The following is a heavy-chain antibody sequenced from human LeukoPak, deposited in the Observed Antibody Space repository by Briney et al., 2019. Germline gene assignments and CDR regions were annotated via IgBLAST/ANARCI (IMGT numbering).Heavy chain of an antibody. D-gene: IGHD3-3*01. CDR1: GYTFTSYY. J-gene: IGHJ4*02. CDR2: INPSGGSR. Sequence: APVKPSCTASGYTFTSYYMHWVRQAPGQGLEWMGIINPSGGSRSYAQKFQGRVTMTRDTSTSTVYMELSSLRSDDTAVYYCTRAKRVVFDYWGQGTLV. CDR3: TRAKRVVFDY. V-gene: IGHV1-46*01.